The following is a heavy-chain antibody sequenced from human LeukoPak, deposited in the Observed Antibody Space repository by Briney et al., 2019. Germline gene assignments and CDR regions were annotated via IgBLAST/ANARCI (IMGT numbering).Heavy chain of an antibody. D-gene: IGHD2-8*01. Sequence: GESLKISCKGSGYSFTSYWIGWVRQLPGKGLEWMGIIYPGDSDTRYSPSFQGQVTISADKSISTAYLQWSSLKASDTAMYYCARPQTYDRSHDAFDIWGQGTMVTVSS. J-gene: IGHJ3*02. CDR1: GYSFTSYW. V-gene: IGHV5-51*01. CDR3: ARPQTYDRSHDAFDI. CDR2: IYPGDSDT.